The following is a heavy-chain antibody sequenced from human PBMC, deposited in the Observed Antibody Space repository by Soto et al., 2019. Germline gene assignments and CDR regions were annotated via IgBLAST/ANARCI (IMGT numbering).Heavy chain of an antibody. D-gene: IGHD3-22*01. Sequence: GGSLRLSCAASGFTFSSYSMNWVRQAPGKGLEWVSYISSSSSTIYYADSVKGRFTISRDNAKNSLYLQMNSLRDEDTAVYYCARQRERYYYDSSGYYYPGYWGQGTLVTVSS. J-gene: IGHJ4*02. V-gene: IGHV3-48*02. CDR2: ISSSSSTI. CDR3: ARQRERYYYDSSGYYYPGY. CDR1: GFTFSSYS.